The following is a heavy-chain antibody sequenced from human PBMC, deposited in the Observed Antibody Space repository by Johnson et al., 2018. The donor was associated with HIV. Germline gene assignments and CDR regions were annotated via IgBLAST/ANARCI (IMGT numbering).Heavy chain of an antibody. J-gene: IGHJ3*02. CDR3: AREGDGYNYDAFDI. D-gene: IGHD5-24*01. CDR1: GFTFGTYW. Sequence: VQLVESGGGLVQPGGSLRLSCAASGFTFGTYWMSWVRQAPGKGLEWVTNIKEDGSEKYYVDSVRGRFTISRDNAKNSLYLQMNSLRVDDTAVYYCAREGDGYNYDAFDIWGQGTMVTVSS. V-gene: IGHV3-7*01. CDR2: IKEDGSEK.